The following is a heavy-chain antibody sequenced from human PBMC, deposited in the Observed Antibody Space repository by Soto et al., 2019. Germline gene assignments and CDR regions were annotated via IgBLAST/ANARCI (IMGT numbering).Heavy chain of an antibody. V-gene: IGHV3-23*01. CDR1: GFTFSSYA. CDR3: SRSRWCPYWYFDL. CDR2: ISGSGGST. Sequence: GGTLRLSCAASGFTFSSYAMSWVRQAPGKGLEWVSAISGSGGSTYYADSVKGRCTISRDNSKNTPYLQMNNLRAEDTAVSYCSRSRWCPYWYFDLWGRGALVTVST. D-gene: IGHD2-21*01. J-gene: IGHJ2*01.